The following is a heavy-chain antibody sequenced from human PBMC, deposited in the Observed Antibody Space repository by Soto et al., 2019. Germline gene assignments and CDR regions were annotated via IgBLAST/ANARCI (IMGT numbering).Heavy chain of an antibody. CDR2: IYYTGST. Sequence: TLXLTCPLACCSMSRYYWSWIRQPPGKGLEWIGYIYYTGSTSYNPSLKSRVTISVDTSKTQFSLKLSSVTAADTALYYCARSFYESSGYYPLWGQGTLVTVYS. V-gene: IGHV4-59*01. CDR1: CCSMSRYY. CDR3: ARSFYESSGYYPL. D-gene: IGHD3-22*01. J-gene: IGHJ4*02.